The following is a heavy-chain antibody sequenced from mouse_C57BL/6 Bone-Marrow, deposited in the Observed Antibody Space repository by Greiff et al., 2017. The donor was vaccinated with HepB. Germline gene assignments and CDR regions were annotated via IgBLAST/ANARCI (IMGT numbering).Heavy chain of an antibody. CDR2: ISYDGSN. Sequence: DVQLQESGPGLVKPSQSLSLTCSVTGYSITSGYYWNWIRQFPGNKLEWMGYISYDGSNNYNPSLKNRISITRDTSKNQFFLKLNSVTTEDTATYYCARRHYDYEDWYFDVWGTGTTVTVSS. V-gene: IGHV3-6*01. J-gene: IGHJ1*03. CDR3: ARRHYDYEDWYFDV. D-gene: IGHD2-4*01. CDR1: GYSITSGYY.